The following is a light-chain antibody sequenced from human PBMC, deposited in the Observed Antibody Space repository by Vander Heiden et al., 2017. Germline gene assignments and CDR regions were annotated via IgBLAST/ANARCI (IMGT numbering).Light chain of an antibody. CDR3: CSYAGSSTYV. J-gene: IGLJ1*01. CDR1: SSDVGSYNL. V-gene: IGLV2-23*02. CDR2: EVS. Sequence: QSALPQPASVSGSPGQSITISCTGTSSDVGSYNLVSWYQQHPGKAPKLMIYEVSKRPSGVSNRFSGSKSGNTASLTISGRQAEDEADYYCCSYAGSSTYVFGTGTKVTVL.